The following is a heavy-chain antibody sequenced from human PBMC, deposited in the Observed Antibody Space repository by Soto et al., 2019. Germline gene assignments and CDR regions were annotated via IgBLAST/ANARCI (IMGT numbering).Heavy chain of an antibody. V-gene: IGHV4-59*01. CDR1: GGSISSYY. CDR3: ERVLGRSVFDY. D-gene: IGHD1-26*01. J-gene: IGHJ4*02. CDR2: IYYSGST. Sequence: PSETLSLTCTVSGGSISSYYWSWVRQPPGKGLEWIGYIYYSGSTNYNPSLKSRVTISVDTSKNQFSLKLSSVTAADTAVYYCERVLGRSVFDYWGQGTLVTVSS.